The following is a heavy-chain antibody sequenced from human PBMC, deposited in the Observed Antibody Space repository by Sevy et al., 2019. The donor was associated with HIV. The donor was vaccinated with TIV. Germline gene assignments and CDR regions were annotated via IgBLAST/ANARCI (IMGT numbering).Heavy chain of an antibody. D-gene: IGHD1-1*01. CDR3: ATSANLDTSWFDP. CDR1: GSTFSDDY. Sequence: ASVKVSCKTSGSTFSDDYIHWVRQAPGERLEWMGWINSAGTNYAETFQGRVTITRDASITTAYMELNSLSSDDTATYYCATSANLDTSWFDPWGQGVEVTVSS. V-gene: IGHV1-2*02. J-gene: IGHJ5*02. CDR2: INSAGT.